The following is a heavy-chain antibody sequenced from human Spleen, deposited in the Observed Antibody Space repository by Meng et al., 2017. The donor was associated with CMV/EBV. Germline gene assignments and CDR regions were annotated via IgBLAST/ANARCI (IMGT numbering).Heavy chain of an antibody. J-gene: IGHJ4*02. CDR2: TYYSGST. CDR1: GGSVSSSSYY. V-gene: IGHV4-39*07. D-gene: IGHD5-18*01. Sequence: GSLRLSCTVSGGSVSSSSYYWGWIRQPPGKGLEWIGSTYYSGSTYYNVSLKSRVTISVDTSKNQFSLKLNSVTAADTAVYYCAREVALHLWHHFWGQGTLVTVSS. CDR3: AREVALHLWHHF.